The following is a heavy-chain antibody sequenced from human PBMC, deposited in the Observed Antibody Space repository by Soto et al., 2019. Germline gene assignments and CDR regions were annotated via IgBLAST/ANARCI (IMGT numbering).Heavy chain of an antibody. D-gene: IGHD3-3*01. Sequence: SETLSLTCAVYGGSFTGYYWSWIRQPPGKGLEWIGEINHRGTTNYNPSLKSRVTILVDTSKNQFSLKLTSVTAADTAVYYCATDSYHFWSGYSGYFDYWGQGILVTVSS. CDR1: GGSFTGYY. V-gene: IGHV4-34*01. CDR2: INHRGTT. CDR3: ATDSYHFWSGYSGYFDY. J-gene: IGHJ4*02.